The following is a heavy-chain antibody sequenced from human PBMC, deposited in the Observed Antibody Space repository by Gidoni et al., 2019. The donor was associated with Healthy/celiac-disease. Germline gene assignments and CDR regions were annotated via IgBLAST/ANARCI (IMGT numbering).Heavy chain of an antibody. CDR3: ARDGKSSGWPRDFQH. CDR2: ISSSSSTI. Sequence: EVQLVESGGGLVQHGGSLRLSCAASGFTFSSYSMNWVRQAPGKGLEWVSYISSSSSTIYYADSVKGRFTISRDNAKNSLYLQMNSLRDEDTAVYYCARDGKSSGWPRDFQHWGQGTLVTVSS. D-gene: IGHD6-19*01. V-gene: IGHV3-48*02. CDR1: GFTFSSYS. J-gene: IGHJ1*01.